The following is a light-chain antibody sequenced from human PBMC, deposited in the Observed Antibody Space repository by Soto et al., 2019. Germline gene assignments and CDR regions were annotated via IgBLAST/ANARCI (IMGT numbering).Light chain of an antibody. CDR3: QQYGSSPET. CDR2: GAS. CDR1: QTVSSNF. Sequence: EMVLTQSPDTLSLSPGERVTLSCRTSQTVSSNFLAWYQQRPGQAPRLLIYGASSRATGIPDRFSGSGSGTDFTLTISRLEPEDLAVYYCQQYGSSPETFGQGTRLEIK. J-gene: IGKJ5*01. V-gene: IGKV3-20*01.